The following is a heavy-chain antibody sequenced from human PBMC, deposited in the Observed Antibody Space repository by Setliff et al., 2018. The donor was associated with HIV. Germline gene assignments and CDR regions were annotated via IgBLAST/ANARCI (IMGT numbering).Heavy chain of an antibody. D-gene: IGHD3-3*01. CDR1: GYTFTSYD. J-gene: IGHJ5*01. CDR2: MNPNSGNT. CDR3: ARGDHDVWGDYSNFFDS. Sequence: ASVKVSCKASGYTFTSYDINWVRQATGQGLEWMGWMNPNSGNTGYAQKFQGRVTITRNTSISTAYMELSSLRSADTAVYYCARGDHDVWGDYSNFFDSWGQGTLVTVSS. V-gene: IGHV1-8*03.